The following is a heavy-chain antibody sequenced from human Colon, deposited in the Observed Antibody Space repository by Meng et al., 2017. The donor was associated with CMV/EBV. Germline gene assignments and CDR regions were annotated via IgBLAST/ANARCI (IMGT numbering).Heavy chain of an antibody. CDR3: ASDPTIAVAGTGVYYYYGMDV. V-gene: IGHV3-21*01. D-gene: IGHD6-19*01. Sequence: GGSLRLSCAASGFTFSSYSMNWVRQAPGKGLEWVSSISSSSSHIYYADSVKGRFTISRDNAKNSLYLQMNSLRAEDTAVYYCASDPTIAVAGTGVYYYYGMDVWGQGTTVTVSS. J-gene: IGHJ6*02. CDR2: ISSSSSHI. CDR1: GFTFSSYS.